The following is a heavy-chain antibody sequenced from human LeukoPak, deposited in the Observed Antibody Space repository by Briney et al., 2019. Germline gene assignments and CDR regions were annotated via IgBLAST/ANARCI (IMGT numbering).Heavy chain of an antibody. CDR2: IKSKTDGGTT. CDR3: TTDYYDSSGTDY. J-gene: IGHJ4*02. Sequence: GGSLRLSCAASGFTFSNAWMSWVRPAPGKGLEWVGRIKSKTDGGTTDYAAPVKGRFTISRDDSKNTLYLQMNSLKTEDTAVYYCTTDYYDSSGTDYWGQGTLVTVSS. V-gene: IGHV3-15*01. CDR1: GFTFSNAW. D-gene: IGHD3-22*01.